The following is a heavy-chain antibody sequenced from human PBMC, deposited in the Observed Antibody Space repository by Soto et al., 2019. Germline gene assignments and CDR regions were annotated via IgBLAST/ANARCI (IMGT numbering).Heavy chain of an antibody. CDR1: GGSFSAYY. CDR3: ARGNWDDYGDDGFDY. D-gene: IGHD4-17*01. V-gene: IGHV4-34*01. CDR2: INHRGST. Sequence: QVQLQQWGAGLLKPSETLALTCAVYGGSFSAYYWSWIRQPPGKGLEWIGEINHRGSTNYNPSLKRRVTLXXDXSXXQFPLKLSSVTAADTAVYYCARGNWDDYGDDGFDYWGQGTLVTVSS. J-gene: IGHJ4*02.